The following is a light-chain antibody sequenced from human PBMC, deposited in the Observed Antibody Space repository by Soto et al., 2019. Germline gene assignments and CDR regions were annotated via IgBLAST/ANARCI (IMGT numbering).Light chain of an antibody. CDR2: DAS. J-gene: IGKJ4*01. CDR1: QSVNSY. CDR3: QQRSNWPLT. Sequence: EIVLTQSPGTLSLSPGEGATLSCRASQSVNSYLAWYQQKPGQAPRLLIYDASNRATGIPARFSGSGSGTDFTLTISGLEPEDFAVYFCQQRSNWPLTFGGGTKVEIK. V-gene: IGKV3-11*01.